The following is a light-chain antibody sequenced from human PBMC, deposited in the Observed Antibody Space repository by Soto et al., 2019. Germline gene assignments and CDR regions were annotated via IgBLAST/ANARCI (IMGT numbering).Light chain of an antibody. V-gene: IGLV1-40*01. Sequence: QLVLTQPPSVSGAPGQRVTISCTGSSSNIGAGYDVHWYQQLPGTAPKLLIYGNNNRPSGVPDRFSGSKSGTSASLAITGLLAEDEADYYCQSYDSSLSGLGVFGGGTKLTVL. J-gene: IGLJ2*01. CDR2: GNN. CDR1: SSNIGAGYD. CDR3: QSYDSSLSGLGV.